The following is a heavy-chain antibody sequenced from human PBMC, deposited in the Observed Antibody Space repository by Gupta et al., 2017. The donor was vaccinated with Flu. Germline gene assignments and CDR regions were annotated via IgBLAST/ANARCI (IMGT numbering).Heavy chain of an antibody. V-gene: IGHV3-74*03. CDR1: GFTSSSSY. D-gene: IGHD4-17*01. CDR2: INPDGSST. J-gene: IGHJ4*02. Sequence: AASGFTSSSSYLQWVRQAPGKGLVWVSRINPDGSSTTYAESVKGRFTISRDNAKNTLYLQMNSLGDDDTAVYYCATVTSGCWGQGTLVTVSS. CDR3: ATVTSGC.